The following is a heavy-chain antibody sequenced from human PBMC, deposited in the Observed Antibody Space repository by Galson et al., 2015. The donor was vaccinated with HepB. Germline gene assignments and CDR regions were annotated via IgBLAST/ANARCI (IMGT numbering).Heavy chain of an antibody. CDR1: GGTFNSYA. J-gene: IGHJ6*03. Sequence: SVKVSCKVSGGTFNSYAISWVRLAPGQRLEGMGGVIPIVGATAYAQKFQGRVTITAEDSTGTVYMQLSSLRSEDTAVYYCATDPGRRYYYYNMDVWGKGPTVTVSS. V-gene: IGHV1-69*13. CDR3: ATDPGRRYYYYNMDV. CDR2: VIPIVGAT.